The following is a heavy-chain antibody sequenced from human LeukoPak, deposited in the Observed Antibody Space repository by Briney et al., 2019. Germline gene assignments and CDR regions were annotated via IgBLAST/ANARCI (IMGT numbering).Heavy chain of an antibody. V-gene: IGHV3-9*03. CDR3: AKGTTYYYDSSGLWGPLDY. J-gene: IGHJ4*02. CDR2: ISWNSGGI. Sequence: GRSLRLSCAASGFTFDDYAMHWVRQAPGKGLEWVSGISWNSGGIGYADSVKGRFTISRDNAKNSLYLQMNSLRAEDMALYYCAKGTTYYYDSSGLWGPLDYWGQGTLVTVSS. D-gene: IGHD3-22*01. CDR1: GFTFDDYA.